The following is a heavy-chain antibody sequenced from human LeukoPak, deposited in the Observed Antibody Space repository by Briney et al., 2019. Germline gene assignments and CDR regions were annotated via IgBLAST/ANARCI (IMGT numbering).Heavy chain of an antibody. J-gene: IGHJ5*02. CDR2: IYHGGNT. V-gene: IGHV4-38-2*02. Sequence: SETLSLTCTVSGYSVSSGYYWGWIRQPPRKGLEWIGNIYHGGNTYYNPSLKSRVTISVDTSKNQFSLKLTSVTAADTAVYYCARDTWLDPWGQGTLLTVSS. CDR1: GYSVSSGYY. CDR3: ARDTWLDP.